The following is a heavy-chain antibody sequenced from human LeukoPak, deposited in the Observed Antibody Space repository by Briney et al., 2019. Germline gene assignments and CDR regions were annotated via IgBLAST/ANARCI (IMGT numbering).Heavy chain of an antibody. V-gene: IGHV1-18*01. CDR3: ARDRFEYSSSGALWDY. J-gene: IGHJ4*02. D-gene: IGHD6-6*01. CDR1: GYTFTSYG. Sequence: ASVKVSCKASGYTFTSYGISWVRQAPGQGLEWMGWISAYNGNTNYAQKLQGRVTMTTDTSTSTAYMELGSLRSDDTAVYYCARDRFEYSSSGALWDYWGQGTLVTVSS. CDR2: ISAYNGNT.